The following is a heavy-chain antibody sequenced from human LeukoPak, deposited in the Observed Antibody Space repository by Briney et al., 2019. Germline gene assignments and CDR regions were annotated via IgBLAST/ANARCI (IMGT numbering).Heavy chain of an antibody. CDR1: GYSFTSYW. Sequence: GESLQISCQDSGYSFTSYWIGWVRQMPGKGLEWMGIIYPGDSDTRYSPSFQGQVTISADKSISTAYLQWSSLKASDTAMYYCAVLAYGDYVGGYFDYWGQGTLVTVSS. D-gene: IGHD4-17*01. CDR3: AVLAYGDYVGGYFDY. V-gene: IGHV5-51*01. CDR2: IYPGDSDT. J-gene: IGHJ4*02.